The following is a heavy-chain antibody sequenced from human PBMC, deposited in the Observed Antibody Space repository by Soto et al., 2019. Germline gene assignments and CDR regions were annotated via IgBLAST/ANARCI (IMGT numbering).Heavy chain of an antibody. CDR2: IYYSGST. CDR3: ARSGGSLDY. V-gene: IGHV4-59*01. CDR1: GGSISSYY. D-gene: IGHD2-15*01. J-gene: IGHJ4*02. Sequence: SETLSLTCTVSGGSISSYYWSWIRQPPGKGPEWIGYIYYSGSTNYNPSLKSRVTISVDTSKNQFSLKLNSVTAADTAVYYCARSGGSLDYWGKGTLVPVSS.